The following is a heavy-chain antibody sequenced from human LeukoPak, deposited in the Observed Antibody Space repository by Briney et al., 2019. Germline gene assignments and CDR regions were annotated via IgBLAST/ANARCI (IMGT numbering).Heavy chain of an antibody. J-gene: IGHJ4*02. CDR1: VWTLVDYG. CDR2: INWNGGST. D-gene: IGHD4-17*01. Sequence: GGSLRLSCAASVWTLVDYGMRGVRQAPGKGLEGVAGINWNGGSTGYAVSVKGRFTISRDNAKNSLYLQMNSLRAEDTALYHCARDGDYGDYALDWGQGTLVTVSS. V-gene: IGHV3-20*01. CDR3: ARDGDYGDYALD.